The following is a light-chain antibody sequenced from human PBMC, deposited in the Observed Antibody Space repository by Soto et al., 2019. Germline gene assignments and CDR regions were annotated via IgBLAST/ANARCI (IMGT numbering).Light chain of an antibody. CDR2: DAS. CDR1: QSIVTY. CDR3: QHSFSPPFT. J-gene: IGKJ3*01. Sequence: DIRMTQSPSSLSASVGDRVTISCRASQSIVTYVNWYQQIPGKAPKLLIYDASTLHTGVPSRFSGSGSGTDFTLTLGSLQPEDSATYYCQHSFSPPFTFGPGITVDIK. V-gene: IGKV1-39*01.